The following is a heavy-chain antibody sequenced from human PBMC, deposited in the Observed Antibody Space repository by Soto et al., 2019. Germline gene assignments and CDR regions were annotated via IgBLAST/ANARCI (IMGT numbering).Heavy chain of an antibody. D-gene: IGHD3-22*01. CDR3: ARHFRSGYYWRHNKHWFDP. J-gene: IGHJ5*02. Sequence: SETLSLTCTVSGGSISSSSYYWGWIRQPPGKGLEWIGSIYYSGSTYYNPSLKSRVTITVDTSKNQFSRKLSSVTAADTAVYYCARHFRSGYYWRHNKHWFDPWGQGTLVTVSS. V-gene: IGHV4-39*01. CDR1: GGSISSSSYY. CDR2: IYYSGST.